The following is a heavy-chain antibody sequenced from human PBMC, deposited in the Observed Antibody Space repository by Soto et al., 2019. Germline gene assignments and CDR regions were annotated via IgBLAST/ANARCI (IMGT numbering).Heavy chain of an antibody. CDR3: AREHLDIVVVPAAIEAYYYYMDV. D-gene: IGHD2-2*03. Sequence: GGSLRLSCAASGFTFSDYYMSWIRQAPGKGLEWVSYISSSGSTIYYADSVKGRFTISRDNAKNSLYLQMNSLRAEDTAVYYCAREHLDIVVVPAAIEAYYYYMDVWGKGTTVTVSS. J-gene: IGHJ6*03. CDR2: ISSSGSTI. CDR1: GFTFSDYY. V-gene: IGHV3-11*01.